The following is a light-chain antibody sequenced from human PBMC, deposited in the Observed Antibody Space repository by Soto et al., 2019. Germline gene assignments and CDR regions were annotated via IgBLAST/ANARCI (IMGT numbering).Light chain of an antibody. J-gene: IGKJ2*01. V-gene: IGKV3-11*01. Sequence: DIVLTQSPATLSLSPGGRASLSCRASQSVGTSLAWYQQRPGQAPRLLLSAASARATGIPARFSGSGTGPDFTIPPSRLQPEDVAFHNRQQRVNWPPRDTFGQGTKVDTK. CDR3: QQRVNWPPRDT. CDR1: QSVGTS. CDR2: AAS.